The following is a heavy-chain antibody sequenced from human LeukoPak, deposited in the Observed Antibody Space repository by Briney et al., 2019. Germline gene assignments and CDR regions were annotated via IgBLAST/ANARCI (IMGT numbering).Heavy chain of an antibody. D-gene: IGHD2-8*01. J-gene: IGHJ3*02. CDR2: IIPIFGTA. Sequence: ASVKVSCKASGGTFSSYAISWVRQAPGQGLEWMGGIIPIFGTANYAQKFQGRVTITADESTSTAYMELSSLRSEDTAVYYCARDGRSNHDAFDIWGQGTMVTFSS. CDR1: GGTFSSYA. CDR3: ARDGRSNHDAFDI. V-gene: IGHV1-69*01.